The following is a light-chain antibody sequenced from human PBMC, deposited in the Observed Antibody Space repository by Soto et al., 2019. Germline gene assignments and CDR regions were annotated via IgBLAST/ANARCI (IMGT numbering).Light chain of an antibody. CDR3: SPYTSSSTLTV. J-gene: IGLJ2*01. CDR2: EVT. V-gene: IGLV2-14*01. Sequence: QSALTQPASVSGSPGQSITISCTGTSSDIGGYHYVSWYQQHPGKAPKLMIYEVTNRPSGISNRFSGSKSGNTASLTISGLQAEDEADYYCSPYTSSSTLTVFCGGT. CDR1: SSDIGGYHY.